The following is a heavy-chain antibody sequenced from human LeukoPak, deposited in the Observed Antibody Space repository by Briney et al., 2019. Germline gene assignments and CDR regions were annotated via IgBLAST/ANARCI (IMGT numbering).Heavy chain of an antibody. D-gene: IGHD2-15*01. V-gene: IGHV1-18*01. Sequence: ASVKVSCKASGSTFTSYGISWVRQAPGQGLEWMGWISAYNGNTNYAQKLQGRVTMTTDTSTSTAYMELRSLRSDDTAVYYCARDPPGGRRAANQEGNWFDTWGQGTLVTVSS. CDR1: GSTFTSYG. J-gene: IGHJ5*02. CDR2: ISAYNGNT. CDR3: ARDPPGGRRAANQEGNWFDT.